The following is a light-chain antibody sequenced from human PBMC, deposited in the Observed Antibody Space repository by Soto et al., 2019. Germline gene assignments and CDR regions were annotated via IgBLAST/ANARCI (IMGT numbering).Light chain of an antibody. J-gene: IGLJ3*02. CDR1: SGDVGGYKY. V-gene: IGLV2-14*01. Sequence: QSVLTQPASVSGSPGQSITISCTGTSGDVGGYKYVSWYQHHPGKAPKLMIYEVSNRPSGVSDRFSGSKSGNTASLTISGLQAEDEADYYCSSYTTSGTRVFGGGTKLTVL. CDR2: EVS. CDR3: SSYTTSGTRV.